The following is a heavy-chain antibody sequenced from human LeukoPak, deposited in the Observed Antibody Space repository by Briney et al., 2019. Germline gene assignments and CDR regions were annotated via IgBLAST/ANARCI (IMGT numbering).Heavy chain of an antibody. J-gene: IGHJ4*02. D-gene: IGHD4-17*01. V-gene: IGHV4-61*02. CDR2: VYASGSA. CDR1: GGSVSSDSYY. CDR3: VRTVYGDYGDS. Sequence: SETLSLTCTVSGGSVSSDSYYWTWIRQPAGKGLELIGRVYASGSANYNPSLKSRVTISLDKSKNQFSLKLSSVTAADTALYYCVRTVYGDYGDSWGQGTLVTVSS.